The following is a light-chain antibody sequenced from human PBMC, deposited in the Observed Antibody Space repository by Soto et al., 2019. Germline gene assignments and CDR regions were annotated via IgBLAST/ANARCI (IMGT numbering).Light chain of an antibody. CDR2: AAS. CDR3: QQSLSTPLT. J-gene: IGKJ4*01. Sequence: DIQMTQSPSCLSAALGDRVTIAGRASQSISRYLNWYQHKPGKAPNLLIYAASSLKPGAPSRFSGSGSGTDFTLTITSLQPEDFASYYCQQSLSTPLTFGGGTQVDIK. V-gene: IGKV1-39*01. CDR1: QSISRY.